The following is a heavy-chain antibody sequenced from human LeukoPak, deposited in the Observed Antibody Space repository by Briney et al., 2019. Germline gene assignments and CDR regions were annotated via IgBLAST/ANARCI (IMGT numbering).Heavy chain of an antibody. CDR2: ISGSGDST. V-gene: IGHV3-23*01. Sequence: GGSLRLSCVASGFTFSYSAMSWVRQAPGKGLEWVSAISGSGDSTYYADSVKGRFTISRDNSKNTLYLQMNSLRAEDTAVYYCAKEPWDIAVAGPSNWFDPWGQGTLVTVSS. J-gene: IGHJ5*02. CDR3: AKEPWDIAVAGPSNWFDP. D-gene: IGHD6-19*01. CDR1: GFTFSYSA.